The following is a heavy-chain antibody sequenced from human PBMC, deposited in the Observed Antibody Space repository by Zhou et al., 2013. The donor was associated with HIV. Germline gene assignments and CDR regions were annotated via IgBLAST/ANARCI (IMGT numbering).Heavy chain of an antibody. V-gene: IGHV1-69*05. Sequence: QVQLVQSGAEVKKPGSSVKVSCKASGGIFSSYAINWVRQAPGQGLEWMGGIIPMLGTVNYAQKFQVRVTITTDESTTTAYMELSSLRSEDTAVYYCARSATVMGNYYYYYMDVWGKGTTVTVSS. CDR1: GGIFSSYA. CDR3: ARSATVMGNYYYYYMDV. D-gene: IGHD4-4*01. CDR2: IIPMLGTV. J-gene: IGHJ6*03.